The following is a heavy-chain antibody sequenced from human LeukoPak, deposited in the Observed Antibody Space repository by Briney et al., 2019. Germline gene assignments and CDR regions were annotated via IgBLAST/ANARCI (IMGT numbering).Heavy chain of an antibody. Sequence: GGSLRLSCAASGFTLSDYYMSWVRQAPGKGLEWVSGINWNGGSTGYADSVKGRFTISRDNAKNSLYLQMNSLRAEDTALYYCARDKRGYSSSWDDYWGQGTLVTVSS. CDR2: INWNGGST. J-gene: IGHJ4*02. CDR1: GFTLSDYY. D-gene: IGHD6-13*01. CDR3: ARDKRGYSSSWDDY. V-gene: IGHV3-20*04.